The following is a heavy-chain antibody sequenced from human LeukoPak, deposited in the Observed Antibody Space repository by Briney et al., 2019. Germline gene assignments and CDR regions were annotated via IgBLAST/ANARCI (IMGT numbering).Heavy chain of an antibody. V-gene: IGHV3-11*04. CDR3: ASGITMVREIDY. Sequence: GGSLRLSCAAYGFTFSDYYMSWIRQAPGKGLEWVSYISSRGSTIYYADSVKGRFTISRDNAKNSLYLQMNSLRAEDTAVYYCASGITMVREIDYWGQGTLVTVSS. J-gene: IGHJ4*02. CDR2: ISSRGSTI. D-gene: IGHD3-10*01. CDR1: GFTFSDYY.